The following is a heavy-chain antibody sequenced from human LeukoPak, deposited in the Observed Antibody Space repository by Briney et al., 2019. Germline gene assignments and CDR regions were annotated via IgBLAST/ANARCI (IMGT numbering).Heavy chain of an antibody. Sequence: GGSLRLSCAASAFTFSSYGMHWVRQAPGKGPEWVSFIRSDASNQYYADSVKGRFTISRDNSKNTLYLQMNSLRAEDTAVYYCAKHIVVVPAAILAFDIWGQGTMVTVSS. CDR2: IRSDASNQ. CDR3: AKHIVVVPAAILAFDI. CDR1: AFTFSSYG. J-gene: IGHJ3*02. V-gene: IGHV3-30*02. D-gene: IGHD2-2*01.